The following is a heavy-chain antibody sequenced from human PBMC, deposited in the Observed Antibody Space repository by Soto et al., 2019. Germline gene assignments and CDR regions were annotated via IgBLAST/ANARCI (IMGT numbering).Heavy chain of an antibody. Sequence: PGESLKISCKGSGYSFTSYWISWVRQMPGKGLEWMGRIDPSDSYTNYSPSFQGHVTISADKSISTAYLQWSSLKASDTAMYYCAYGSGSYYDAFDIWGQGTMVTVSS. D-gene: IGHD1-26*01. V-gene: IGHV5-10-1*01. CDR1: GYSFTSYW. CDR3: AYGSGSYYDAFDI. J-gene: IGHJ3*02. CDR2: IDPSDSYT.